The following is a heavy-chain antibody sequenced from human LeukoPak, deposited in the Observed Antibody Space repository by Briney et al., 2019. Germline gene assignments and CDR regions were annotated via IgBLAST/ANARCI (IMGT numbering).Heavy chain of an antibody. Sequence: GGSLRLSCAASGFTFSSYGMHWVRQAPGKGLEWVAVISYDGSNKYYADSVKGRFTISRDNSKNTLYLQMNSLRAEDTAVYYCARDRRGYYDSSGFDYWVQGTLVTVSS. CDR1: GFTFSSYG. V-gene: IGHV3-30*03. CDR2: ISYDGSNK. J-gene: IGHJ4*02. D-gene: IGHD3-22*01. CDR3: ARDRRGYYDSSGFDY.